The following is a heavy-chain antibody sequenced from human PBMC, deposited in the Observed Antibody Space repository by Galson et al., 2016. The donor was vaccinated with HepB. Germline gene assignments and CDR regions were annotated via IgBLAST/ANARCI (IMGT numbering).Heavy chain of an antibody. V-gene: IGHV1-46*03. CDR2: INSSGGTP. CDR1: GYSFSNYY. CDR3: TRGQQYSASYWGAFDP. Sequence: SVKVSCKASGYSFSNYYIYWVRQAPGQGLEWMGIINSSGGTPSYAPKFQGRVTMARDTSTGTVYMELSSLRSDDTAVYFCTRGQQYSASYWGAFDPWGQGTLVTVAS. D-gene: IGHD7-27*01. J-gene: IGHJ5*02.